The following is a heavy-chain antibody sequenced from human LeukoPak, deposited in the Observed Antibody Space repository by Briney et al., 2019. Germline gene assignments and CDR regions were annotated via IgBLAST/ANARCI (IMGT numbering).Heavy chain of an antibody. CDR3: ARGGYDSSGYPYWYFDL. Sequence: PSQTLSLTCTVSGGSISSGGYYWSWIRQHPGKGLEWIGYIYYSGSTYYNPSLKSRVTISVDTSKNQFYLKLSSVTAADTAVYYCARGGYDSSGYPYWYFDLWGRGTLVTVSS. CDR2: IYYSGST. V-gene: IGHV4-31*03. D-gene: IGHD3-22*01. CDR1: GGSISSGGYY. J-gene: IGHJ2*01.